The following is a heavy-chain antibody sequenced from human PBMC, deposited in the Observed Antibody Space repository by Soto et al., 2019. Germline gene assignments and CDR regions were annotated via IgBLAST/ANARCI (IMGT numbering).Heavy chain of an antibody. D-gene: IGHD1-26*01. J-gene: IGHJ4*02. CDR1: GGTFSSHG. V-gene: IGHV1-69*06. CDR2: IIPTFGTP. CDR3: ASDRSAQYFDF. Sequence: QVQLVQSGTVVQRRGSSVKVSCQASGGTFSSHGMAWVRQAPGQGLEWMGGIIPTFGTPTYAPKFQGRVTITADKSTNTAYIELSSLRAEDTGVYYCASDRSAQYFDFWGQGTLITVSS.